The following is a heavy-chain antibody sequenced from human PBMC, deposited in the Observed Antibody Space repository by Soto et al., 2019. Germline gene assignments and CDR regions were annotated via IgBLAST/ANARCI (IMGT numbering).Heavy chain of an antibody. J-gene: IGHJ6*03. CDR3: AKALPGGTIYYMHA. Sequence: QVQLRESGPGLVKPAQTLSLTCTVSGGSITSGGSYWSWVRQVPGKGLEWIGHIYYSGRTYYNPSLKSRAAMSVDTSRNLLSLKLDSVTAADTAVYYCAKALPGGTIYYMHAWDEGTRVTVSS. CDR1: GGSITSGGSY. CDR2: IYYSGRT. D-gene: IGHD1-7*01. V-gene: IGHV4-31*02.